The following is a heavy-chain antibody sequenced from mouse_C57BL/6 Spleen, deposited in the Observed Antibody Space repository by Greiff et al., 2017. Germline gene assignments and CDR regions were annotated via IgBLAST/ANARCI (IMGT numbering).Heavy chain of an antibody. Sequence: VQLKESGPGLAKPSQTLSLTCSVTGYSINSDYWNWIRKFPGNKLEYMGYIRYSGSTYYNPSLKSRISITLDTAKNQYYLQLKSVTTEDTATYYCAKYYNGSSGYAMDYWGQGTSVTVSS. J-gene: IGHJ4*01. D-gene: IGHD1-1*01. CDR3: AKYYNGSSGYAMDY. V-gene: IGHV3-8*01. CDR2: IRYSGST. CDR1: GYSINSDY.